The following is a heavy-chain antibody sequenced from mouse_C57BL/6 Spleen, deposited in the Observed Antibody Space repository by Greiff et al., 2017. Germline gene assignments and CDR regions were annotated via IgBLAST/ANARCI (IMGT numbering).Heavy chain of an antibody. D-gene: IGHD1-1*01. CDR1: GYTFTDYN. Sequence: VQLQQSGPELVKPGASVKMSCKASGYTFTDYNMHWVKQSHGKSLEWIGYINPNNGGTSYNQKFKGKATLTVNKSSSPAYMELGSLTAEYSAVYYCARDYGSSYPWFAYWGQGTLGTVSA. J-gene: IGHJ3*01. CDR2: INPNNGGT. CDR3: ARDYGSSYPWFAY. V-gene: IGHV1-22*01.